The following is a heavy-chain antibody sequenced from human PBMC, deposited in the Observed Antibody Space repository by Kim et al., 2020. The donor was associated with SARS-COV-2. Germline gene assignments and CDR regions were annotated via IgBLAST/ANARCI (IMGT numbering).Heavy chain of an antibody. CDR1: GGSISSYY. V-gene: IGHV4-59*01. Sequence: SETLSLTCTVSGGSISSYYWSWIRQPPGKGLEWIGYIYYSGSTNYNPSLKSRVTISVDTSKNQFSLKLSSVTAADTAVYYCARYTEGSWDIVVVPAAQPKGHAFDIWGQGTMVTVSS. CDR3: ARYTEGSWDIVVVPAAQPKGHAFDI. J-gene: IGHJ3*02. CDR2: IYYSGST. D-gene: IGHD2-2*01.